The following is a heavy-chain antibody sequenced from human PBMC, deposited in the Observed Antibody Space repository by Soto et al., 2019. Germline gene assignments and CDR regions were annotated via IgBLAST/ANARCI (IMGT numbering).Heavy chain of an antibody. J-gene: IGHJ3*02. D-gene: IGHD6-6*01. Sequence: GGSLRLSCAASGFTFSSYSMSWVRQAPGKGLEWVSVIYSGGSTYYADSVKGRFTISRHNSKNTLYLQMNSLRAEDTAVYYCARKNSSSGAFDIWGQGTMVTVSS. V-gene: IGHV3-53*04. CDR2: IYSGGST. CDR1: GFTFSSYS. CDR3: ARKNSSSGAFDI.